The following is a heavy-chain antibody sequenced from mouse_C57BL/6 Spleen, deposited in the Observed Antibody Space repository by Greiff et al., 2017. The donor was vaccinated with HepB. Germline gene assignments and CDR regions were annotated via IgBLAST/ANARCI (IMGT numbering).Heavy chain of an antibody. V-gene: IGHV14-4*01. D-gene: IGHD2-1*01. CDR1: GFNIKDDY. J-gene: IGHJ4*01. CDR2: IDPENGDT. Sequence: VQLKQSGAELVRPGASVKLSCTASGFNIKDDYMHWVKQRPEQGLEWIGWIDPENGDTEYASKFQGKATITADTSSNTAYLQLSSLTSEDTAVYYCSRGVEKNYPYAMDYWGQGTSVTVSS. CDR3: SRGVEKNYPYAMDY.